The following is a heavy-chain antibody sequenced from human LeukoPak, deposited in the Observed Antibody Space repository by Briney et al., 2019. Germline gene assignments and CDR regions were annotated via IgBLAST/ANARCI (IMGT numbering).Heavy chain of an antibody. CDR3: ARDSIAARRPSYYYYYYMDV. CDR2: IIPIFGTA. V-gene: IGHV1-69*13. J-gene: IGHJ6*03. CDR1: GGTFSSYA. Sequence: ASVKVSCKASGGTFSSYAISWVRQAPGQGLEWMGGIIPIFGTANYAQKFQGRVTITADESTSTAYMELSSLRSEDTAVYYCARDSIAARRPSYYYYYYMDVWGKGTTVTVSS. D-gene: IGHD6-6*01.